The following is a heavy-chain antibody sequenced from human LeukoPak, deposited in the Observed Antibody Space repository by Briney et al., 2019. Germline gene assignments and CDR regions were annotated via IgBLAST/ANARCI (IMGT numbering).Heavy chain of an antibody. Sequence: SETLSLTCTVSGYSISSGYYWGWIRQPPGKGLEWIGSIYHSGSTYYNPSLKSRVTISVDTSKNQFSLKLSSVTAADTAVYYCARHSGYGDSTRFDYWGQGTLVTVSS. CDR1: GYSISSGYY. CDR3: ARHSGYGDSTRFDY. CDR2: IYHSGST. V-gene: IGHV4-38-2*02. J-gene: IGHJ4*02. D-gene: IGHD4-17*01.